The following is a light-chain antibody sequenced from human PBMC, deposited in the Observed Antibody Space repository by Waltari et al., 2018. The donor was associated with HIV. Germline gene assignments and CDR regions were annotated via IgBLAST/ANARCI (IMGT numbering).Light chain of an antibody. Sequence: QSALTQPASVSGSPGQSITISCTGTSSAIGNYNLVSWYQQQPGKAPKLIIYEGIKRPSGVSNRISGSKSANTASLTISGLQAEDEADYFCSSYGGSSNWLFGGGTKLTVL. CDR1: SSAIGNYNL. J-gene: IGLJ2*01. V-gene: IGLV2-23*01. CDR2: EGI. CDR3: SSYGGSSNWL.